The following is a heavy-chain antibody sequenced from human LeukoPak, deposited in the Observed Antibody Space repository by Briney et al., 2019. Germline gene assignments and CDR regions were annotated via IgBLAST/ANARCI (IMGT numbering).Heavy chain of an antibody. CDR2: IYHSGST. D-gene: IGHD1-7*01. J-gene: IGHJ4*02. Sequence: PSETLSLTCTVSGYSISSAYYWGWIRQSPGQGLEWIGSIYHSGSTYYNPSLKSRVTISVDTSKNQFSLNLSSVTAADTAVYYCARSARRGQNWNYFDYFDYWGQGTLVTVSS. CDR3: ARSARRGQNWNYFDYFDY. CDR1: GYSISSAYY. V-gene: IGHV4-38-2*02.